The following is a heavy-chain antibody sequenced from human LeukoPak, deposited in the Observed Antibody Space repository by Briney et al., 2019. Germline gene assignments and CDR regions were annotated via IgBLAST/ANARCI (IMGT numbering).Heavy chain of an antibody. Sequence: EASVKVSCKASGYTFAKYAIHWVRQAPGQRLEWIGWINAGNGNTRYSQKFQGGVTITRDTSASTAYMELSSLRSEDTAVYYCARSILVVPVASHYNYGVDVWGQGTTVTVSS. CDR1: GYTFAKYA. CDR2: INAGNGNT. V-gene: IGHV1-3*01. CDR3: ARSILVVPVASHYNYGVDV. J-gene: IGHJ6*02. D-gene: IGHD2-2*01.